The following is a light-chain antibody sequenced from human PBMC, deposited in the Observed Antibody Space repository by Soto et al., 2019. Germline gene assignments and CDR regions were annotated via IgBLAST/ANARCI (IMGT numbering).Light chain of an antibody. V-gene: IGLV2-14*03. CDR2: DVN. CDR1: SSDVGGYDH. J-gene: IGLJ3*02. Sequence: QSVLTQPASVSGSPGQSITISCTGTSSDVGGYDHVSWYQQHPGKAPKLIIYDVNIRPSGVSNRFSGSKSGNTASLAVSGLQAEDEAAYYCSSYTSRDTLVFCGGTELTVL. CDR3: SSYTSRDTLV.